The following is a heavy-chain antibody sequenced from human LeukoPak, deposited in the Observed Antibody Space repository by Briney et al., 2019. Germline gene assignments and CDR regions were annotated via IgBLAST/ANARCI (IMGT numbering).Heavy chain of an antibody. CDR2: INHSGST. D-gene: IGHD2-2*01. CDR3: ARGTGSIVVVPAAMFRGYYYFDY. Sequence: SETLSLTCAVYGGSFSGYYWSWIRQPPGKGLEWIGEINHSGSTNYNPSLKSRVTISVDTSKNQFSRKLSSVTAADTAVYYCARGTGSIVVVPAAMFRGYYYFDYWGQGTLVTVSS. CDR1: GGSFSGYY. V-gene: IGHV4-34*01. J-gene: IGHJ4*02.